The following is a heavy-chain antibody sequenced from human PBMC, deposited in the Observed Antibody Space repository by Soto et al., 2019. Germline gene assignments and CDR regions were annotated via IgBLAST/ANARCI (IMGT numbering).Heavy chain of an antibody. CDR1: GFTFSTYS. CDR2: ISSRSDI. Sequence: PGGSLRLSCVCSGFTFSTYSINWVRQSPGKGLEWVSSISSRSDIYYADSVKGRFTISRDNAKNSVSLQMNSLRAEDTAVYYCAREYTAWPISYGLDVLGQGTTVTLSS. V-gene: IGHV3-21*01. D-gene: IGHD2-2*02. CDR3: AREYTAWPISYGLDV. J-gene: IGHJ6*02.